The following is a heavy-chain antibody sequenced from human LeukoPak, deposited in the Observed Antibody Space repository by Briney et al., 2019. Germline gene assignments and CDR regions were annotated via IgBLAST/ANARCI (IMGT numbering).Heavy chain of an antibody. V-gene: IGHV1-18*01. J-gene: IGHJ4*02. CDR2: ISAYNGHT. Sequence: ASVKVSCKASGYTFTSYGFSWVRQAPGQGLEWMGWISAYNGHTNYAQKLQGRVTMTTDTSTRTAYMELRSLRSDDAAVYYCARVAQHRYYYDSSACQYYFDFWGQGTLVTVSS. D-gene: IGHD3-22*01. CDR1: GYTFTSYG. CDR3: ARVAQHRYYYDSSACQYYFDF.